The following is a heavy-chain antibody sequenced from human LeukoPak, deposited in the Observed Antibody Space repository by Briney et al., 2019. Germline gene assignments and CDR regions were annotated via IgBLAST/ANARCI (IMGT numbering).Heavy chain of an antibody. V-gene: IGHV3-30*03. Sequence: GGSLRLSCAASGFTFSSYGMHWVRQAPGKGLEWVAVISYDGSNKYYADSVKGRFSISRDNSKNTLYLQMNSLRADDTAVYYCARRYDGFDYWGQGTLVTVSS. CDR1: GFTFSSYG. CDR3: ARRYDGFDY. CDR2: ISYDGSNK. J-gene: IGHJ4*02. D-gene: IGHD3-3*01.